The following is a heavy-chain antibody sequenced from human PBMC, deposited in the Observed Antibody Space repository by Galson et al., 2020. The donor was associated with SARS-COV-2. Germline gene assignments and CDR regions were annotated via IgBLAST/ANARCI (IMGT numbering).Heavy chain of an antibody. CDR2: IYTSGST. V-gene: IGHV4-61*02. CDR1: GGSISSGSYY. CDR3: ARHPAHYGSGSYIYYYYGMDV. D-gene: IGHD3-10*01. J-gene: IGHJ6*02. Sequence: SETLSLTCTVSGGSISSGSYYWSWIRQPAGKGLEWIGRIYTSGSTNYNPSLKSRVTISVDTSKNQFSLKLSSVTAADTAVYYCARHPAHYGSGSYIYYYYGMDVWGQGTTVTVSS.